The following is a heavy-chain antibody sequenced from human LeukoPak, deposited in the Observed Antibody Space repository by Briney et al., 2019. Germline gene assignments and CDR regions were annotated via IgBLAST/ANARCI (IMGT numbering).Heavy chain of an antibody. Sequence: SGTLSLTCAVSGGSISSSNWWSWVRQPPGKGLEWIGEINHSGSTNYNPSLKSRVTISVDTSKNQFSLKLSSVTAADTAVYYCARRIAVAVFHYFDYWGQGTLVTVSS. J-gene: IGHJ4*02. V-gene: IGHV4-4*02. CDR3: ARRIAVAVFHYFDY. D-gene: IGHD6-19*01. CDR2: INHSGST. CDR1: GGSISSSNW.